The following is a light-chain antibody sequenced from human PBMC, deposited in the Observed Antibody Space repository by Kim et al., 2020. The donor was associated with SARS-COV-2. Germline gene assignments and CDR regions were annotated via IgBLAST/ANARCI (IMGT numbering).Light chain of an antibody. CDR1: QSVSSW. J-gene: IGKJ1*01. CDR2: DAS. V-gene: IGKV1-5*01. Sequence: DFQMTQSPSTLSASVGDRVTISCRASQSVSSWLAWYQQKAGKAPKLLIYDASSLESGVPSRFSGSGSETEFTLTIISLQPDDFATYYCQQYNSYPWTFGQGTKVDIK. CDR3: QQYNSYPWT.